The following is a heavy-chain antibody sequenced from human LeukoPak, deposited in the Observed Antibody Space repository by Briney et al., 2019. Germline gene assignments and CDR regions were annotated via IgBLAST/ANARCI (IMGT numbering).Heavy chain of an antibody. Sequence: GASVKVSCRASGYTFTGYYMHWVRQAPGQGLEWMGRINPNSGGTNYAQKFQVRVTMTRDTSISTAYMELSRLRSDDTAVYYCARGRNYYLFDDYWGQGTLVTVSS. J-gene: IGHJ4*02. D-gene: IGHD1-7*01. CDR3: ARGRNYYLFDDY. CDR2: INPNSGGT. CDR1: GYTFTGYY. V-gene: IGHV1-2*06.